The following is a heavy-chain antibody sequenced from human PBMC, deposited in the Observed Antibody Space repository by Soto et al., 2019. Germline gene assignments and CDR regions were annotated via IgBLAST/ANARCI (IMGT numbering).Heavy chain of an antibody. CDR3: ARDSYGMDV. CDR1: GLTVSISY. J-gene: IGHJ6*02. Sequence: EVQLVETGGGLIQPGGSLRLSCAASGLTVSISYMTWVRQAPGKGLEWVSIIYSGGDTYYADSVKGRFTISRDSSKNTLYLQMNSLRTEDTAVYYCARDSYGMDVWGHGTTVTVSS. CDR2: IYSGGDT. V-gene: IGHV3-53*02.